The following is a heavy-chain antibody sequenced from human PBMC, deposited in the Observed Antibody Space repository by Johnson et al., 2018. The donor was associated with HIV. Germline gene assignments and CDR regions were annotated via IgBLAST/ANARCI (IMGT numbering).Heavy chain of an antibody. CDR1: GFTFSTYA. CDR2: ISYDGSTK. Sequence: QEKLVESGGGAVQPGRSLRLSCAASGFTFSTYAMHWVRQAPGKGLEWVAVISYDGSTKYYGDSVNCRFTISRDNSKNTLYLQVNSLRGKDTAVYYCASGLLYGETAFDIWGQGTMVTVSS. J-gene: IGHJ3*02. CDR3: ASGLLYGETAFDI. V-gene: IGHV3-30-3*01. D-gene: IGHD4-17*01.